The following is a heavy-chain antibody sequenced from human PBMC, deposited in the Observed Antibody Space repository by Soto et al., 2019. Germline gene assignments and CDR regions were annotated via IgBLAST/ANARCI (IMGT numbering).Heavy chain of an antibody. V-gene: IGHV1-18*01. D-gene: IGHD2-15*01. CDR3: ASGYCSGGSCDRVRY. CDR2: ISAYNGNT. J-gene: IGHJ4*02. CDR1: GYTFTSYG. Sequence: QVQLVQSGAEVKKPGASVKVSCKASGYTFTSYGISWVRQAPGQGLEWMGWISAYNGNTNYAQKLQGRVTMTTDTSXXTAYMELRSLRSDDTAVYYCASGYCSGGSCDRVRYWGQGTLVTVSS.